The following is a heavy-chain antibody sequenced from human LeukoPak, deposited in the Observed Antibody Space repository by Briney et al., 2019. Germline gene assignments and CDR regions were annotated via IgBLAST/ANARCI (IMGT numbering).Heavy chain of an antibody. J-gene: IGHJ4*02. CDR1: GYTFTTYD. D-gene: IGHD2-8*02. CDR2: MNPNSGNT. V-gene: IGHV1-8*01. CDR3: AKGDPQSVGGVYYFDY. Sequence: ASVKVSCKASGYTFTTYDINWVRQATGQGLEWMGWMNPNSGNTGYARKFQGRLSMTRNTSISTAYMELSSLTSEDTAVYYCAKGDPQSVGGVYYFDYWGQGTLVTVSS.